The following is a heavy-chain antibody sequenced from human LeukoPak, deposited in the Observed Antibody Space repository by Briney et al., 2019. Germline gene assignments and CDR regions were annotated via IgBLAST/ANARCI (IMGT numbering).Heavy chain of an antibody. CDR3: AKSLGATRGYFEH. V-gene: IGHV3-21*01. CDR2: ISSSSLYI. D-gene: IGHD1-26*01. CDR1: GFTVSSNS. Sequence: GGSLRLSCTVSGFTVSSNSMSWVRQAPGKGLEWVSSISSSSLYINYADSVKGRFTISRDNSKNSVYLQMNSLRADDTAVYYCAKSLGATRGYFEHWGQGTLVTVSS. J-gene: IGHJ4*02.